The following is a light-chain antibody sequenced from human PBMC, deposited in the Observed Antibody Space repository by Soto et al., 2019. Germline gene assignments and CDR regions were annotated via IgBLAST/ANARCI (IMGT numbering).Light chain of an antibody. V-gene: IGLV2-14*01. Sequence: LTEHLGVSGSPGQSVTISCTGTSSDVGVYNYVSWYQQYPGKAPKIMIYEVSHRPSGVSNRFSGSKSDNTASLTISGLQAEDEADYYCSSYTSISTLYVFGTGTKVTVL. CDR1: SSDVGVYNY. CDR3: SSYTSISTLYV. J-gene: IGLJ1*01. CDR2: EVS.